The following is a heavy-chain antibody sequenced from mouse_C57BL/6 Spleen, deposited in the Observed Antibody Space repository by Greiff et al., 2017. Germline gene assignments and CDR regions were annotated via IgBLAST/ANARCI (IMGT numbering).Heavy chain of an antibody. D-gene: IGHD2-4*01. V-gene: IGHV1-69*01. J-gene: IGHJ1*03. Sequence: QVQLQQPGAELVMPGASVKLSCKASGYTFTSYWMHWVKQRPGQGLEWIGEIDPSDSYTNYNQKFKGKSTLTVDKSSSTAYMQLSSLTSEDSAVYYCARRYDYDEGWYFDVWGTGATVT. CDR1: GYTFTSYW. CDR3: ARRYDYDEGWYFDV. CDR2: IDPSDSYT.